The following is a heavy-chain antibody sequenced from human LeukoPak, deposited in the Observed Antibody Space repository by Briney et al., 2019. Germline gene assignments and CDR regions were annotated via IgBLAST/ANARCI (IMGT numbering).Heavy chain of an antibody. D-gene: IGHD5-18*01. CDR1: GFSFSSYA. V-gene: IGHV3-64*01. Sequence: GGSLRLSCVASGFSFSSYAMLWVRQAPGKGLEYVSAISSNGGSTYYANSMKGISTNSRDNPKSTLYLQMGSQRAEDIAVYYCAGGGYSYAVDYWGQGTLVTVSS. CDR2: ISSNGGST. J-gene: IGHJ4*02. CDR3: AGGGYSYAVDY.